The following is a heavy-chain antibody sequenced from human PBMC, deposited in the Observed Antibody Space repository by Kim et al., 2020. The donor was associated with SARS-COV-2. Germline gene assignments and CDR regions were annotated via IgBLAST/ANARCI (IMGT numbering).Heavy chain of an antibody. J-gene: IGHJ4*02. CDR3: ARTYGDYVLYYFDY. V-gene: IGHV2-70*01. D-gene: IGHD4-17*01. Sequence: TSLKTRLTISKDTSNNQVVLTMTNMDPMDTATYYCARTYGDYVLYYFDYWGQGTLVTVSS.